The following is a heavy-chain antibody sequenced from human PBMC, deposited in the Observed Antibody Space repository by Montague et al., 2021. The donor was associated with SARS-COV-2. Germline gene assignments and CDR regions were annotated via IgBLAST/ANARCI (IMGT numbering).Heavy chain of an antibody. CDR2: IYYSGST. V-gene: IGHV4-59*06. CDR3: ARAGITIFGVVTHYDY. J-gene: IGHJ4*02. Sequence: SETLSLTCAVHGTSFSGYYWNWIRQPPGKGLEWIGYIYYSGSTYYNPSLKSRVTISVDTSKNQFSLKLSSVTAADTAVYYCARAGITIFGVVTHYDYWGQGTLVTVSS. D-gene: IGHD3-3*01. CDR1: GTSFSGYY.